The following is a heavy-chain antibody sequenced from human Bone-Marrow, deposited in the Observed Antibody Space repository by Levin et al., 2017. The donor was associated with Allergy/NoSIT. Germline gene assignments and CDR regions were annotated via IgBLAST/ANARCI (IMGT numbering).Heavy chain of an antibody. CDR3: AKLVPVALAAHRGWFDP. V-gene: IGHV3-23*01. J-gene: IGHJ5*02. CDR1: GFTFGSYA. CDR2: ISGSGGST. Sequence: PGESLKISCAASGFTFGSYAMSWVRQAPGKGLEWVSAISGSGGSTYYADSVKGRFTISRDNSKNTLYLQMNSLRAEDTAVYYCAKLVPVALAAHRGWFDPWGQGTLVTVSS. D-gene: IGHD6-19*01.